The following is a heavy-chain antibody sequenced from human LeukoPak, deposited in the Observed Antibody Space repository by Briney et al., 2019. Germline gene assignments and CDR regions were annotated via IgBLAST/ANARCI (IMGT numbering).Heavy chain of an antibody. CDR3: ARGSSGFATPPRYPEQAAAGPFDY. Sequence: SETLSLTCSGSGGSISSYYWSWIRPPAGQGLVGCGRIYTSGSTNYSPSLKRRVTMSVDTSKTQFSLKLSSVTAADTAVYYCARGSSGFATPPRYPEQAAAGPFDYWGQGTLVTVSS. CDR2: IYTSGST. V-gene: IGHV4-4*07. D-gene: IGHD6-13*01. J-gene: IGHJ4*02. CDR1: GGSISSYY.